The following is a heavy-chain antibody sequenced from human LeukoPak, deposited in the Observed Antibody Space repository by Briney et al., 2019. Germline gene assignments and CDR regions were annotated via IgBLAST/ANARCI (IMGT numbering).Heavy chain of an antibody. CDR2: INYSGST. Sequence: SETLSLTCTVSGGSMRSSNFYWGWIRQPPGKGLEWIGNINYSGSTYYNPAVKSRVTLSVDVSKNRFSLNLSSVTAADTAVYYCARESGSYSSSYRFDSWGQGTLVTVSS. CDR1: GGSMRSSNFY. V-gene: IGHV4-39*02. CDR3: ARESGSYSSSYRFDS. J-gene: IGHJ4*02. D-gene: IGHD6-6*01.